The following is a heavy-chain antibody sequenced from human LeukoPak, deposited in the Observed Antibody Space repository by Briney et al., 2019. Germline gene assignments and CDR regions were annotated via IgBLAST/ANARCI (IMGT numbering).Heavy chain of an antibody. V-gene: IGHV3-64*01. CDR2: ISSNRVST. J-gene: IGHJ4*02. Sequence: GGSLRLSCAASGFTFSSYGMHWVRQAPGQGLEYVSAISSNRVSTYYANSVKGRFTISRDNSKNTLYLQMGSLRTEDMAFYYCARERRDGYKSVDYWGQGTLVTVSS. CDR3: ARERRDGYKSVDY. D-gene: IGHD5-24*01. CDR1: GFTFSSYG.